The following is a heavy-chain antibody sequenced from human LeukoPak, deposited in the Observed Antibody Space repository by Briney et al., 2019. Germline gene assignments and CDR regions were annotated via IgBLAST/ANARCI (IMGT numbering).Heavy chain of an antibody. J-gene: IGHJ1*01. V-gene: IGHV4-34*01. CDR1: GGSFSGYY. CDR3: ARGHSPVTTKVSYFQH. D-gene: IGHD4-17*01. CDR2: INHSGST. Sequence: SETLSLTCAVYGGSFSGYYWSWIRQPPGKGLEWIGEINHSGSTNYNPSLKSRVTILVVTSKNQFSLKLSSVTAADTAVYYCARGHSPVTTKVSYFQHWGQGTLVTVSS.